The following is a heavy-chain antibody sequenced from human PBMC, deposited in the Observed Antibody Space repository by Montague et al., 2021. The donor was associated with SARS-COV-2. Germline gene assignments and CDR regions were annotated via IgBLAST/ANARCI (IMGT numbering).Heavy chain of an antibody. CDR3: ARGYSSSWYNYFDP. D-gene: IGHD6-13*01. J-gene: IGHJ5*02. V-gene: IGHV3-74*01. CDR1: GFTLSSYW. Sequence: SLRLSCSASGFTLSSYWMHWVRQTPGKGLVWVSRVNGDGSTTAYADSVKGQFTISRDSAKNTLYLQMNSLRAEDTAVYYCARGYSSSWYNYFDPWGQGTLVTGSS. CDR2: VNGDGSTT.